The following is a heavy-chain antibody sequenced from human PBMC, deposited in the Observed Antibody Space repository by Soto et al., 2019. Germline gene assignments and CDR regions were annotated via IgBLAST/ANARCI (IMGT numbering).Heavy chain of an antibody. CDR2: ISSSSSSI. CDR3: ARDTGGYCSSTGCPPYGMDV. V-gene: IGHV3-48*01. J-gene: IGHJ6*02. CDR1: GFTFSSYS. Sequence: HPGGSLRLSCGASGFTFSSYSMNWVRQAPGKGLEWVSYISSSSSSIYYADSVKGRFTISRDIAKNSLYLQMNSLRAEDTAVYYCARDTGGYCSSTGCPPYGMDVWGQGTTVTVSS. D-gene: IGHD2-2*01.